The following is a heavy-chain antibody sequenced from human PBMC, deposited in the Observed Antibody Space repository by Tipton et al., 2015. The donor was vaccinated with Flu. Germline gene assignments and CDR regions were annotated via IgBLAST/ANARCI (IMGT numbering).Heavy chain of an antibody. CDR2: SNSDGSSP. J-gene: IGHJ3*02. CDR3: ARAIQVFGPAIVDAFEI. D-gene: IGHD3/OR15-3a*01. CDR1: QFTLSAYW. Sequence: SLRLSCAASQFTLSAYWMHWVRQAPGKGLVWVSSSNSDGSSPSYADFVKGRFTISRDNARNTMYLQMNSLTVEDTAVYYCARAIQVFGPAIVDAFEIWGQGTTVVVAT. V-gene: IGHV3-74*01.